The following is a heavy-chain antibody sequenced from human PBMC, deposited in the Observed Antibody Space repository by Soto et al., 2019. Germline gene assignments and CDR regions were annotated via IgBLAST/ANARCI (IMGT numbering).Heavy chain of an antibody. J-gene: IGHJ2*01. CDR1: GFTFSSYA. Sequence: EVQLLESGGGLVQPGGSLRLSCAASGFTFSSYAMSWVRQAPGKGLEWVSAISGSGGSTYYADSVKGRFTISRDNSKNTMDLPVSSRRGDDTVVYYCAKLGGVSSYWYFDLWGRGTLVTVSS. V-gene: IGHV3-23*01. D-gene: IGHD3-10*01. CDR2: ISGSGGST. CDR3: AKLGGVSSYWYFDL.